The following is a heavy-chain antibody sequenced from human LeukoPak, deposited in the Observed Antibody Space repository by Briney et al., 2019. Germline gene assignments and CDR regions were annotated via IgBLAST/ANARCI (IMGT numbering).Heavy chain of an antibody. V-gene: IGHV1-8*03. Sequence: ASVKVSCKASGYTFTSYDINWVRQATGQGLEWMGWMNPDSGNTGYAQKFQGRVTITRNTSISTAYMELSSLRSEDTAVYYCAISFGYYGSGSPWGQGTLVTVSS. D-gene: IGHD3-10*01. J-gene: IGHJ5*02. CDR3: AISFGYYGSGSP. CDR1: GYTFTSYD. CDR2: MNPDSGNT.